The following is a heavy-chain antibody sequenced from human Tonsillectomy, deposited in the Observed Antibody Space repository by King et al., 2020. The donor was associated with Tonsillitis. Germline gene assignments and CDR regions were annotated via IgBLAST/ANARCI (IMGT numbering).Heavy chain of an antibody. CDR2: FCYSGST. D-gene: IGHD6-13*01. CDR1: CGSISSSSYY. J-gene: IGHJ5*02. CDR3: AGATLIAAAGTDWFDP. Sequence: QLQESGPGRVRPSETLSRTCSVSCGSISSSSYYWCGIRQPPGRGLEWFGSFCYSGSTYYTPSLKGRVSISVDTSKNQFSLKLSAVTAADTAVYYCAGATLIAAAGTDWFDPWGQGTLVTVSS. V-gene: IGHV4-39*01.